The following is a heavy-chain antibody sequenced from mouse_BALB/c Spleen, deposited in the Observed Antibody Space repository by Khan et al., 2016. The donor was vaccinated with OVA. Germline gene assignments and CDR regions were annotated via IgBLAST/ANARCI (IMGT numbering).Heavy chain of an antibody. CDR1: GFTFSNYA. J-gene: IGHJ3*01. V-gene: IGHV5-6-5*01. Sequence: EVELVESGGDLVKPGGSLKLSCAASGFTFSNYAMSWVRQTPEKRLEWVASISSGGTTYFSDSVMGRFTISRDNSSNILSLQMSSLRSEDTAMYYCARDYWFTYWGQGTLVTVSA. CDR3: ARDYWFTY. CDR2: ISSGGTT.